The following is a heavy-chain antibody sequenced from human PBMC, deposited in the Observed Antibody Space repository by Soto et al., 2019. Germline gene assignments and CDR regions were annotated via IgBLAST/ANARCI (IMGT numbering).Heavy chain of an antibody. CDR1: GFTFSSYG. J-gene: IGHJ6*02. V-gene: IGHV3-33*01. CDR3: ARDSSGYENYYYGMDV. D-gene: IGHD3-22*01. Sequence: GGSLRLSCAASGFTFSSYGMHWVRQAPGKGLEWVAVIWYDGSNKYYADSVKGRFTISRDNSKNTLYLQMNSLRAEDTAVYYCARDSSGYENYYYGMDVWGQGTTVTVSS. CDR2: IWYDGSNK.